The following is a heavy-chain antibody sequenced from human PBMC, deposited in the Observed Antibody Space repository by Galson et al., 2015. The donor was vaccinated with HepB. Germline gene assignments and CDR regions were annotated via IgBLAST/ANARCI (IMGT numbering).Heavy chain of an antibody. CDR2: ISSNGGST. D-gene: IGHD3-16*01. CDR3: VKGPGSAPLRNWFDP. CDR1: GFTFRSYA. V-gene: IGHV3-64D*06. J-gene: IGHJ5*02. Sequence: SLRLSCAASGFTFRSYAMHWVRQAPGKGLEYVSAISSNGGSTYYADSVKGRFTISRDNSKNTLYLQMSSLRAEDTAVYYGVKGPGSAPLRNWFDPWGQGTLVTVSS.